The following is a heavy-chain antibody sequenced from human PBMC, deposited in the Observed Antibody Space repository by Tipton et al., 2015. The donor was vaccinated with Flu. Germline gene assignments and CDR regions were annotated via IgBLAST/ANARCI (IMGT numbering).Heavy chain of an antibody. CDR1: GFTVNRNH. J-gene: IGHJ4*02. Sequence: QLVQSGGGLIQPGESLRLSCAASGFTVNRNHVSWVRQAPGKGLEWVSIMYNDGNTKYAGSVKGRFTISRDSSRNTVFLQMTSLRAEDTAVYFCARLGLPDYWGQGTLVTVSS. CDR3: ARLGLPDY. D-gene: IGHD3-16*01. CDR2: MYNDGNT. V-gene: IGHV3-53*01.